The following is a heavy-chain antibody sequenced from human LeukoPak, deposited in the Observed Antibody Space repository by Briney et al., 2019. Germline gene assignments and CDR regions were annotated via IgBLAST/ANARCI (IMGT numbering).Heavy chain of an antibody. Sequence: SETLSLTCTVSGGSISSYYWSWIRKPPGKGLEWIGSIYYSGSTYYNPSLKSRVTISVDTSKNQFSLKLSSVTAAGTAVYYCARHRYYYRSGSYYGAPYYMDVWGKGTTVTISS. CDR1: GGSISSYY. D-gene: IGHD3-10*01. J-gene: IGHJ6*03. CDR3: ARHRYYYRSGSYYGAPYYMDV. CDR2: IYYSGST. V-gene: IGHV4-39*01.